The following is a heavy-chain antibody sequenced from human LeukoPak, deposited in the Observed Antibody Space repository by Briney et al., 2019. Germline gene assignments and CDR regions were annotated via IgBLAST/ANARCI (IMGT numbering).Heavy chain of an antibody. J-gene: IGHJ6*02. CDR1: GFTVSSNY. D-gene: IGHD3-10*01. V-gene: IGHV3-53*01. CDR3: ARAGWFGELGYYYGMDV. Sequence: QTGGSLRLSCAASGFTVSSNYMSWVRQAPGKGLEWVSVIYSGGSTYYADSVKGRFTISRDNSKNTLYLQMNSLRAEDTAVYYCARAGWFGELGYYYGMDVWGQGTTVTVSS. CDR2: IYSGGST.